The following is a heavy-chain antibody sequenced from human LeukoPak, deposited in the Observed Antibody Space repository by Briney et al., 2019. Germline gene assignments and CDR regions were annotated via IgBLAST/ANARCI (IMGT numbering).Heavy chain of an antibody. J-gene: IGHJ4*02. CDR3: AKGQDVLTGYSYFDY. V-gene: IGHV3-23*01. CDR2: ISGSGGTT. Sequence: GGSLRLSCAASGFIFDSYATSSVRQAPGKGLEWVSVISGSGGTTYYADSVKGRFTISRDNSKNTLYLQMNSLRAEDTAVYYCAKGQDVLTGYSYFDYWGRGTLVTVSS. D-gene: IGHD3-9*01. CDR1: GFIFDSYA.